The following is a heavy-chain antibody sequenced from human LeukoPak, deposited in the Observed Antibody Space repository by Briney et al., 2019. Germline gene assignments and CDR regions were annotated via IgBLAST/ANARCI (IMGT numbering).Heavy chain of an antibody. J-gene: IGHJ5*02. CDR1: GYTFTGFY. V-gene: IGHV1-2*02. CDR2: INPNSGGT. CDR3: ARAHLIAAPGYNWFDP. Sequence: ASVKVSCKASGYTFTGFYMHWVRQAPGQGLEWMGCINPNSGGTNYAQKFQGRVTMTRDTSINTAYMELSSLRSDDTAVFYCARAHLIAAPGYNWFDPWGQGTLVTVSS. D-gene: IGHD6-13*01.